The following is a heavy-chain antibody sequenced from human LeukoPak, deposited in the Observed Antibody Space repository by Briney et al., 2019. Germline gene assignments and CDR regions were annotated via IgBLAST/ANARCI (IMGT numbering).Heavy chain of an antibody. CDR2: IRSKTDGGTT. CDR1: GFTLKNAW. V-gene: IGHV3-15*01. D-gene: IGHD6-19*01. CDR3: TTGTEQQWLSLDY. J-gene: IGHJ4*02. Sequence: GGSLRLSCVASGFTLKNAWMSWVRQAPGKGLEGVGRIRSKTDGGTTDYAAPVTGRFTISRDDSKNTLYLQMNSLKTEDTAVYYCTTGTEQQWLSLDYWGQGTLVTVSS.